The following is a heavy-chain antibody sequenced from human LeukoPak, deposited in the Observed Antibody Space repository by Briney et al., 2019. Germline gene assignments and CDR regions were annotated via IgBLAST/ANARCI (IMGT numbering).Heavy chain of an antibody. CDR1: GFTFSSYG. CDR3: ARDPYTNDYGDFFDY. Sequence: GGSLRLSCVASGFTFSSYGMHWVRQAPGKGLEWVAFIRYDGSNKNYADSVKGRFTISRDNSKNTLYLQMNSLRAEDTAGYYCARDPYTNDYGDFFDYWGQGTLVTVSS. CDR2: IRYDGSNK. D-gene: IGHD4-17*01. J-gene: IGHJ4*02. V-gene: IGHV3-30*02.